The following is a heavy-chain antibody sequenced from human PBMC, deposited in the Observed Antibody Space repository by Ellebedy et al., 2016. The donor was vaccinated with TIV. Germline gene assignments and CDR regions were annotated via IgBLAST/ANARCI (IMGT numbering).Heavy chain of an antibody. Sequence: SETLSLTXSVSGYFISSGYYWGWIRQPPGKGLEWIASIFHSGSTYYKPSLMSRATISVDTSKNQVSLKLSSVTAADTAVYYCACVTRVGPYMDASDDAFGFWGQGTVVTVSS. V-gene: IGHV4-38-2*01. CDR1: GYFISSGYY. D-gene: IGHD1-26*01. CDR3: ACVTRVGPYMDASDDAFGF. J-gene: IGHJ3*01. CDR2: IFHSGST.